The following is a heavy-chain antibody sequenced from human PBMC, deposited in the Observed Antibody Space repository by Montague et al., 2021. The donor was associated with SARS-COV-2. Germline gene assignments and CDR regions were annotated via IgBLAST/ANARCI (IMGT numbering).Heavy chain of an antibody. J-gene: IGHJ4*02. CDR2: ISGSGGT. Sequence: SLRLSCAASGFTFNTYGMSWVRQAPGQGLEWVPCISGSGGTYYAGSVKGRFAISRDTSNNTLYLQMNSLRAEDTAIYYCAQQRGTITTTFDDWGQGSLVTVSS. CDR3: AQQRGTITTTFDD. V-gene: IGHV3-23*01. CDR1: GFTFNTYG. D-gene: IGHD1-1*01.